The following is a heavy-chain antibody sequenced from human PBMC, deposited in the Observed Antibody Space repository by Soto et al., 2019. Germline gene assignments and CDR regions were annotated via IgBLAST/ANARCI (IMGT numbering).Heavy chain of an antibody. CDR2: IIPAFGTP. D-gene: IGHD6-13*01. CDR3: ARGGALSTSWYWGDGLDS. V-gene: IGHV1-69*06. CDR1: GYSFSSHA. Sequence: SVKVSCKASGYSFSSHAITWVRQAPGQGLEWMGGIIPAFGTPSYAQKFQGRVTISADKSTNTSYLELRSLRSEDTAVYYCARGGALSTSWYWGDGLDSWGQGTQVTVSS. J-gene: IGHJ4*02.